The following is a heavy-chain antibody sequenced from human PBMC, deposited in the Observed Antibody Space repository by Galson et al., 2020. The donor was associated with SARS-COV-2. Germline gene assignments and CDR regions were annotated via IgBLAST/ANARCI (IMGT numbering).Heavy chain of an antibody. Sequence: GESLKISCTASGFTFGDYAMSWFRQAPGKGLEWVGFIRRKAYGGTTEYAASVKGRFTISRDDSKSIAYLQMNSLKTEDTAVYYCTRDLQIPSLYSSSWYEFQDYYYGMDVWGQGTTVTVSS. CDR2: IRRKAYGGTT. CDR1: GFTFGDYA. D-gene: IGHD6-13*01. J-gene: IGHJ6*02. CDR3: TRDLQIPSLYSSSWYEFQDYYYGMDV. V-gene: IGHV3-49*03.